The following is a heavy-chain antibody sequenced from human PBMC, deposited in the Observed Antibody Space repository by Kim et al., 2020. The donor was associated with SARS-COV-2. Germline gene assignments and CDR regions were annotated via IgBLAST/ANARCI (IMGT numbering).Heavy chain of an antibody. CDR1: GGSFSGYY. CDR3: ARVRVTIFGVVTTRFDY. J-gene: IGHJ4*02. D-gene: IGHD3-3*01. CDR2: INHSGST. Sequence: SETLSLTCAVYGGSFSGYYWSWIRQPPGKGLEWIGEINHSGSTNYNPSLKSRVTISVDTSKNQFSLKLSSVTAADTAVYYCARVRVTIFGVVTTRFDYWGQGTLVTVSS. V-gene: IGHV4-34*01.